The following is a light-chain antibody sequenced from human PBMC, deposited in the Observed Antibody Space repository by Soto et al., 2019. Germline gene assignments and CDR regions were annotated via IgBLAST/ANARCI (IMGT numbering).Light chain of an antibody. CDR1: QSVSSSY. Sequence: IMLTQSPGTLSLSPGERATLSCRASQSVSSSYLAWYQQKPGQAPRLLIYGASSRATGIPDRFSGSGSGTDFTLTISRLEPEDFAVYYCQQYGSSPPLTFGGGTKVDIK. CDR2: GAS. CDR3: QQYGSSPPLT. J-gene: IGKJ4*01. V-gene: IGKV3-20*01.